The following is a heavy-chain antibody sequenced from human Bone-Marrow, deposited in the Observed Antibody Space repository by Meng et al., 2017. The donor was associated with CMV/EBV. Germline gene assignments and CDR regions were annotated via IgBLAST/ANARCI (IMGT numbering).Heavy chain of an antibody. D-gene: IGHD2-2*02. J-gene: IGHJ4*02. CDR1: GGSIRSSSYY. Sequence: ETLSLTCSVSGGSIRSSSYYWGWVRQAPGKGLEWVSSISSSSSYIYYADSVKGRFTISRDNAKNSLYLQMNSLRAEDTAVYYCAREAIVVVPAAIADPFDYWGQGTLVTVSS. CDR3: AREAIVVVPAAIADPFDY. V-gene: IGHV3-21*01. CDR2: ISSSSSYI.